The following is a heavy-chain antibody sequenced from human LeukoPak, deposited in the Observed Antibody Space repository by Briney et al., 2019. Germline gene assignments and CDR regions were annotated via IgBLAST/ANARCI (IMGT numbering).Heavy chain of an antibody. Sequence: PSETLSLTCTVSGVSITSYYWSWVRQPPGRGLEWIGYIYYTGSTNYNPSLKSRVTISVDTSKSQFSLKLSSVTAADTAVCYCARPQHDALDIWGQGTMVTVSS. J-gene: IGHJ3*02. V-gene: IGHV4-59*08. CDR1: GVSITSYY. CDR2: IYYTGST. D-gene: IGHD1-1*01. CDR3: ARPQHDALDI.